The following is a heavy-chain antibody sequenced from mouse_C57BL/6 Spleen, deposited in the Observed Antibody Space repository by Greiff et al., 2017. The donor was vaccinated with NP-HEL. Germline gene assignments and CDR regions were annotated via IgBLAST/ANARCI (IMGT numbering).Heavy chain of an antibody. J-gene: IGHJ3*01. CDR2: IYPGDGDT. D-gene: IGHD3-3*01. CDR3: ARSGTGFAY. V-gene: IGHV1-82*01. CDR1: GYAFSSSW. Sequence: LVESGASVKISCKASGYAFSSSWMNWVKQRPGKGLEWIGRIYPGDGDTNYNGKFKGKATLTADKSSSPAYMQLSSLTSEDSAVYFCARSGTGFAYWGQGTLVTVSA.